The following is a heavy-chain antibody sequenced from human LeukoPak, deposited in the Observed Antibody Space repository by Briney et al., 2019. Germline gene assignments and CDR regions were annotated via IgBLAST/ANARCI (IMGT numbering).Heavy chain of an antibody. V-gene: IGHV3-48*02. CDR1: GFTFSNYP. D-gene: IGHD1-14*01. Sequence: GGSLRLSCAASGFTFSNYPMNWVRQAPGKGLEWVSYINSRSGTIYYADSVKGRFTISRDNAKNSLYVQMNSLRDEDTAMYYCARGTGFDYWGQGTLVTVSS. CDR3: ARGTGFDY. J-gene: IGHJ4*02. CDR2: INSRSGTI.